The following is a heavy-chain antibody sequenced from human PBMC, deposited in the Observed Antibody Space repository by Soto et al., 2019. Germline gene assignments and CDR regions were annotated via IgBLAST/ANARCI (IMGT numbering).Heavy chain of an antibody. Sequence: QVQLQESGPGLVKPSETLSLTCTVSGGSISSYYWSWIRQPPGKGLEWIGYIYYTGSTHYNPSVKSRVTILVDTSKNQLSLKLSSVTAADTAVYYCARGVRSGWYGDYSDYWGQGTLVTVSS. J-gene: IGHJ4*02. CDR1: GGSISSYY. V-gene: IGHV4-59*01. CDR3: ARGVRSGWYGDYSDY. CDR2: IYYTGST. D-gene: IGHD6-19*01.